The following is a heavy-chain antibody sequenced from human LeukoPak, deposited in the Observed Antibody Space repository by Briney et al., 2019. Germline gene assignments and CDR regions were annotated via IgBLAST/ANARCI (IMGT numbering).Heavy chain of an antibody. V-gene: IGHV3-21*04. D-gene: IGHD3-16*02. CDR2: ISSSSSYI. CDR1: GFTFSSYS. Sequence: GGSLRLSCAASGFTFSSYSMNWVRQAPGKGLEWVSSISSSSSYIYYADSVKGRFTISRDNAKNSLYLQMNSLRAEDTAVYYCAKDFAGGVIAESYYYYYGMDVWGQGTTVTVSS. CDR3: AKDFAGGVIAESYYYYYGMDV. J-gene: IGHJ6*02.